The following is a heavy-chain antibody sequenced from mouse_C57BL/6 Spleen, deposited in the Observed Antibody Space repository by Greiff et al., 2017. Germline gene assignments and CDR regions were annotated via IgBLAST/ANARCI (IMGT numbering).Heavy chain of an antibody. CDR3: ARSEPIYYDYDSFAY. D-gene: IGHD2-4*01. J-gene: IGHJ3*01. CDR1: GYTFTSYW. Sequence: VQLQQPGAELVKPGASVKLSCKASGYTFTSYWMHWVKQRPGRGLEWIGRIDPNSGGTKYNEKFKSKATLTVDKPSSTAYMQLSSLTSEDAAVYYGARSEPIYYDYDSFAYWGQGTLVTVSA. V-gene: IGHV1-72*01. CDR2: IDPNSGGT.